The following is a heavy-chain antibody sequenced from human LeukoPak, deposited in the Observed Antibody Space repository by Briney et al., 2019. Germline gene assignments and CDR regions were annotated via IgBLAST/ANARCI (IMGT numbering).Heavy chain of an antibody. V-gene: IGHV3-30*04. CDR2: TSYDERNK. D-gene: IGHD3-22*01. Sequence: GGSLRLFCAASGFTFSSNAMHWVRQSPGKGLEWVAATSYDERNKYYGDSVRGRFTISRDNSKNTLYLQMNSLRVEDTALYYCARGWDNNDSSGYSAWGQGTLVTVSS. J-gene: IGHJ4*02. CDR1: GFTFSSNA. CDR3: ARGWDNNDSSGYSA.